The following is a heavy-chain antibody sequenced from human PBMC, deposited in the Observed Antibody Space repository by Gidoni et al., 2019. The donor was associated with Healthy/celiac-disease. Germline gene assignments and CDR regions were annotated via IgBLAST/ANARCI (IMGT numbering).Heavy chain of an antibody. V-gene: IGHV3-20*04. J-gene: IGHJ2*01. CDR3: ARDRPSIVGATAGWYFDL. CDR1: GFTFADYG. D-gene: IGHD1-26*01. CDR2: ITWNGGST. Sequence: EVQLVASGGGVVRPGGSLRLSCAASGFTFADYGMSWVRQAPGKGLEWVSGITWNGGSTGYADSVKGRFTISRDNAKNSLYLQMNSLRAEDTALYYCARDRPSIVGATAGWYFDLWGRGTLVTVSS.